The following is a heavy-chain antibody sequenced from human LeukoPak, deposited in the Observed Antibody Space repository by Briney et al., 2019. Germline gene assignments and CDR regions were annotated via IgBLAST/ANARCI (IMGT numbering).Heavy chain of an antibody. D-gene: IGHD2-21*02. Sequence: GASVKVSCKASGGTFSGYAISWVRQAPGQGLEWMGGIIPIFGTANYAQKFQGRVTITADESTSTAYMELSSLRSEDTAVYYCARDRLGETETYFDYWGQGTLVTVSS. CDR2: IIPIFGTA. CDR1: GGTFSGYA. J-gene: IGHJ4*02. V-gene: IGHV1-69*13. CDR3: ARDRLGETETYFDY.